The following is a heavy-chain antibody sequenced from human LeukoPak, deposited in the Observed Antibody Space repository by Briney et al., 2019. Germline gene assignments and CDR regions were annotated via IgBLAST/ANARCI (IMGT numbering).Heavy chain of an antibody. D-gene: IGHD3-22*01. CDR2: ISGSGGST. CDR1: GFTFSSYG. Sequence: GGSLRLSCAASGFTFSSYGMSWVRQAPGKGLEWVSAISGSGGSTYYADSVKGRFTISRDNSKNTLYLQMNSLRAEDTAVYYCAKDHYDSSGYYLYYYYYYMDVWGKGTTVTISS. J-gene: IGHJ6*03. CDR3: AKDHYDSSGYYLYYYYYYMDV. V-gene: IGHV3-23*01.